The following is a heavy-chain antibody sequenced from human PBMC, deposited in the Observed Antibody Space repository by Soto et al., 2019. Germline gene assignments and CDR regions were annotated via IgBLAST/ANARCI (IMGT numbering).Heavy chain of an antibody. Sequence: QITLKESGPTLVEPTQTLTLTCTFSGFSFTTNGVAVAWIRQPPGKALEWLGLIYSNDDKRYSPSLRSRLTITKDTSKNQVVLTMTNMDPVDTATYNCAHRRYGEYDYWGQGTLVTVSS. D-gene: IGHD4-17*01. CDR2: IYSNDDK. CDR1: GFSFTTNGVA. V-gene: IGHV2-5*01. J-gene: IGHJ4*02. CDR3: AHRRYGEYDY.